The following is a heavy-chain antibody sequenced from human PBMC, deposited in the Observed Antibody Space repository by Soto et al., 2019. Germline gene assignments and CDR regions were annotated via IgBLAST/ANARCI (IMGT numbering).Heavy chain of an antibody. CDR2: IYHSGST. Sequence: SDTLALTCAVSGYSISSGYYWGWIGQPPGKGLEWIGSIYHSGSTYYNPSLKSRVTISVDTSKNQFSLKLSSVTAADTAVYYCARGGAVAGTTYYFDYWGQGTLVTVS. D-gene: IGHD6-19*01. V-gene: IGHV4-38-2*01. CDR3: ARGGAVAGTTYYFDY. CDR1: GYSISSGYY. J-gene: IGHJ4*02.